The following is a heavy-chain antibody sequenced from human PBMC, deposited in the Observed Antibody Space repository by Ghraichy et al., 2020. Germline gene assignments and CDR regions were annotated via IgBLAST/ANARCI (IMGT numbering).Heavy chain of an antibody. CDR3: AKWGILFDY. CDR2: ISGSGGST. D-gene: IGHD3-16*01. V-gene: IGHV3-23*01. CDR1: GFTFSSYA. J-gene: IGHJ4*02. Sequence: LSLTCAASGFTFSSYAMSWVRQAPGKGLEWVSAISGSGGSTYYADSVKGRFTISRDNSKNTLYLQMNSLRAEDTAVYYCAKWGILFDYWGQGTLVTVSS.